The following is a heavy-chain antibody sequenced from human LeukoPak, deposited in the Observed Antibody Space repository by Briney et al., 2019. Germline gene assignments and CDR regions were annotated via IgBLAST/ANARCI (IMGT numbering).Heavy chain of an antibody. CDR1: GFTFSSYA. D-gene: IGHD3-3*01. CDR3: AKLSYYDFWSGYYTDY. CDR2: ISGSGGST. Sequence: GGSLRLSCAASGFTFSSYAMSWVRQAPGKGLEWVSAISGSGGSTYYADSVKDRFTISGDNSKNTLYLQMNSLRAEDTAVYYCAKLSYYDFWSGYYTDYWGQGTLVTVSS. V-gene: IGHV3-23*01. J-gene: IGHJ4*02.